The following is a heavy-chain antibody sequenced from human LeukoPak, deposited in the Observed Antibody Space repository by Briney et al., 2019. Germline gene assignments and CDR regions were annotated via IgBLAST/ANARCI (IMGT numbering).Heavy chain of an antibody. CDR1: GFTFSNAW. J-gene: IGHJ1*01. CDR3: TTVWGGD. Sequence: GGSLRLSRAASGFTFSNAWMSWVRQAPGEGLEWLGRIKSKVHGETIDYAAPVKGRFTISRDDSKNTLYLEMNSLKTEDTAVYYCTTVWGGDWGQGTLVTVSS. D-gene: IGHD7-27*01. V-gene: IGHV3-15*01. CDR2: IKSKVHGETI.